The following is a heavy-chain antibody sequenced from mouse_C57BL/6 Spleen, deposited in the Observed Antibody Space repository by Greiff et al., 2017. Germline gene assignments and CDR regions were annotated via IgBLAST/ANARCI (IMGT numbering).Heavy chain of an antibody. D-gene: IGHD4-1*02. J-gene: IGHJ2*01. V-gene: IGHV5-4*01. Sequence: EVQRVESGGGLVKPGGSLKLSCAASGFTFSSYAMSWVRQTPEKRLEWVATISDGGSYTYYPDNVKGRFTISRDNAKNNLYLQMSHLKSEDTAMYYCARDRQLGRGYFDYWGQGTTLTVSS. CDR1: GFTFSSYA. CDR3: ARDRQLGRGYFDY. CDR2: ISDGGSYT.